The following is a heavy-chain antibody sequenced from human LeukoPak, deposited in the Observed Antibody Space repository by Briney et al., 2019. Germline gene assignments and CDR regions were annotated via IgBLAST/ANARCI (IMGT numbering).Heavy chain of an antibody. V-gene: IGHV1-69*13. CDR1: GGTFSSYA. J-gene: IGHJ6*03. D-gene: IGHD2-15*01. CDR2: IIPIFGTA. Sequence: SVKVSCKASGGTFSSYAISWARQAPGQGLEWMGGIIPIFGTANYAQKFQGRVTITADESTSTAYMELSSLRSEDTAVYYCARDLGYCSGGSCYDSHYYYMDVWGKGTTVTVSS. CDR3: ARDLGYCSGGSCYDSHYYYMDV.